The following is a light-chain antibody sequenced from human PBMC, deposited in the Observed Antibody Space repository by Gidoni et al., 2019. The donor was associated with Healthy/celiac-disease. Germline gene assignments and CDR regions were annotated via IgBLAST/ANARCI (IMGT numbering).Light chain of an antibody. V-gene: IGKV4-1*01. CDR3: QQYYSTALT. CDR1: QIVLYSSNNKNY. CDR2: WAS. Sequence: DIVMTQSPDSLAVSLGERATINCKSSQIVLYSSNNKNYLAWYQQKPGQPPKLLIYWASTRESGVPYRFSGRGSGTDFTLTISSLQAEDVAVYYCQQYYSTALTFGGGTKVEIK. J-gene: IGKJ4*01.